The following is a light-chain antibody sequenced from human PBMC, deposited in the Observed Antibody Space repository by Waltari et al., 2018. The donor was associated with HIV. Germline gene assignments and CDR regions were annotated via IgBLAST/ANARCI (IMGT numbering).Light chain of an antibody. CDR2: GVS. Sequence: QLTQSPSSLSASLGDKVTITCRASQNIKTLLTWDQMRPGKAPRLLIYGVSGLPAGVPSRFAGGGSGSDFTLTINNLQHEDFASYFCQQTYSVAITFGPGTRVEI. V-gene: IGKV1-39*01. CDR1: QNIKTL. CDR3: QQTYSVAIT. J-gene: IGKJ5*01.